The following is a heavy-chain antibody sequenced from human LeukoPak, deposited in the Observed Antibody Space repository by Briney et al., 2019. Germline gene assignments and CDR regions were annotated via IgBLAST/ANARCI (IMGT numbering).Heavy chain of an antibody. CDR3: ATAGSWQAALDY. V-gene: IGHV4-61*02. J-gene: IGHJ4*02. CDR2: IDTSGST. D-gene: IGHD6-13*01. Sequence: SQTLSLTCTVSGGSISAGTSYWSWIRQPAGKGLEWIGRIDTSGSTNYNPSLKSRLNISLDTSKHHFSLKLTSVTAADTAMYYCATAGSWQAALDYWGQGTLVTVSS. CDR1: GGSISAGTSY.